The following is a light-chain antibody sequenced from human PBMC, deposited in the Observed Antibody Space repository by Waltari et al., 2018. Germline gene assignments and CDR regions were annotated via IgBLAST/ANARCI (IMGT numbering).Light chain of an antibody. V-gene: IGKV3-11*01. CDR1: QSVSSY. J-gene: IGKJ5*01. CDR2: DAS. CDR3: QQRKNWPIT. Sequence: EIVLTQSPATLYLYPGQRATLSCRASQSVSSYLAWYRQRPGQAPRLPIYDASNRATGIPARFSGSGSGTDFTLTISSLEPEDFAVYYCQQRKNWPITFGKGTRLEIK.